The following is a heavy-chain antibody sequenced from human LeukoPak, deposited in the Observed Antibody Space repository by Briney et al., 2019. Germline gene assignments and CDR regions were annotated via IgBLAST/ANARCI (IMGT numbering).Heavy chain of an antibody. CDR1: AYTFTNYY. J-gene: IGHJ3*02. V-gene: IGHV1-2*06. CDR2: INTNIVGT. CDR3: ARDSQSWFYYDSSGFDAFDI. D-gene: IGHD3-22*01. Sequence: ASVKISCKASAYTFTNYYIHWVRRAPGQGLEWMGRINTNIVGTDYAQEFQGRVTMTRDSSISTAYMDLSRLTSDDTAVYYCARDSQSWFYYDSSGFDAFDIWGQGTMVTVSS.